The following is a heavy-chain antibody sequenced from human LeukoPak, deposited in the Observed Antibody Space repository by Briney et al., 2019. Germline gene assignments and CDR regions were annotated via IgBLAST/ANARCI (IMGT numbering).Heavy chain of an antibody. V-gene: IGHV3-21*04. CDR3: ARDHKSGSWPDYYYGMDV. D-gene: IGHD1-26*01. J-gene: IGHJ6*02. Sequence: GGSLRLSCAASGFTFSSYWMSWVRQAPGKGLEWVSSISSSSSYIYYADSVKGRFTISRDNSKNTLYLQMNSLRAEDTAVYYCARDHKSGSWPDYYYGMDVWGQGTTVTVSS. CDR1: GFTFSSYW. CDR2: ISSSSSYI.